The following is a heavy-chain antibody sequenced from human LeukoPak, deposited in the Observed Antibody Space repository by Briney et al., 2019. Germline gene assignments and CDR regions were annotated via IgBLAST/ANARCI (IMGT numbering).Heavy chain of an antibody. V-gene: IGHV4-34*01. CDR1: GGSFSGYY. Sequence: SETLSLTCAVYGGSFSGYYWSWIRQPPGKGLEWIGEINHSGSTNYNPSLKSRVTMSVDTSKDQFSLELSSVTAADRAMYYCARGSGLRYFDDYWGQGTLVTVSS. J-gene: IGHJ4*02. CDR2: INHSGST. CDR3: ARGSGLRYFDDY. D-gene: IGHD3-9*01.